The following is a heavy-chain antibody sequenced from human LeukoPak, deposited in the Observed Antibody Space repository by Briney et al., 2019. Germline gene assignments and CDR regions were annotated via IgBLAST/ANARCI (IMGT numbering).Heavy chain of an antibody. CDR3: ARHSSGYSFEY. V-gene: IGHV4-59*08. D-gene: IGHD3-22*01. CDR1: GGPISSYY. J-gene: IGHJ4*02. Sequence: SETLSLTCTVSGGPISSYYWSWIRQPPGKGLQWIGYIYYSGSANYNPSLKSRVTISIDTSKNQFSLKLSSVTAADTAVYYCARHSSGYSFEYWGQGTLVTVSS. CDR2: IYYSGSA.